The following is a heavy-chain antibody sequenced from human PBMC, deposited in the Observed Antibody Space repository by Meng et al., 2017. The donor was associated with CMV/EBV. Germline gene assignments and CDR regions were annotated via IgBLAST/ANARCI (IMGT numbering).Heavy chain of an antibody. CDR3: ARIMAGTTSYGMDI. Sequence: GSLRLSCTVSGGSISSSTYYWGWISQPPGKGLEWIGSIFYSGRAFYNPSLKSRISISVDTSKNQFSLKLSSVTAADTAVYYCARIMAGTTSYGMDIWGQGTTVTVSS. CDR1: GGSISSSTYY. J-gene: IGHJ6*02. V-gene: IGHV4-39*01. D-gene: IGHD1-7*01. CDR2: IFYSGRA.